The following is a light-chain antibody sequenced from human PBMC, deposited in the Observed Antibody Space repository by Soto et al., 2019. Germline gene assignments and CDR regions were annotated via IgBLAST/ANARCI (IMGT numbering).Light chain of an antibody. Sequence: EIVLTQSPGTLSLSPGERATLSCRASQSVSSSYLAWYQQKPGQAPRLLIYGASSRATGIPDRFSGSGSGTDFTLTISRLEPEHFAVYYCQQYSSSPLTFGGGTKVEIK. V-gene: IGKV3-20*01. CDR1: QSVSSSY. CDR2: GAS. J-gene: IGKJ4*01. CDR3: QQYSSSPLT.